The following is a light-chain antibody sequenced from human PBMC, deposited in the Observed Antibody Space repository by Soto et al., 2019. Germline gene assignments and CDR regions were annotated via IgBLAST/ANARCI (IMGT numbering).Light chain of an antibody. Sequence: QSALTQPPSASGSPGQSVTISCTGTSSDVGAYNYLSWYQQHPGKAPKLMIYEVSKRPSGLPDRFSGSKSGNTASLTVSGLQAEDEADYYCSSYAGSNNYVFGTGTKLTVL. V-gene: IGLV2-8*01. CDR1: SSDVGAYNY. CDR2: EVS. J-gene: IGLJ1*01. CDR3: SSYAGSNNYV.